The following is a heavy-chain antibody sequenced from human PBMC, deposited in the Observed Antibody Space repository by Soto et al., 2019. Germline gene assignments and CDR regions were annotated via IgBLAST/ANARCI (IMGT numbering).Heavy chain of an antibody. CDR1: GDTFAFYS. Sequence: QVQLLQSGAEVKRPGSSVKVSCKASGDTFAFYSINWVRQAPGLGLEWMGRINPILSMSNYAQRFQGRVTMTADKSTSTAYMVLNSLRSEDTAMYYCATSYGSGYRAFDYWGQGALVTVSS. CDR2: INPILSMS. V-gene: IGHV1-69*02. J-gene: IGHJ4*02. D-gene: IGHD3-10*01. CDR3: ATSYGSGYRAFDY.